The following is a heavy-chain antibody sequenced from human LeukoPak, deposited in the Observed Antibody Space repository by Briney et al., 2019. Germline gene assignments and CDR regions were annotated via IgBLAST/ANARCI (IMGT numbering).Heavy chain of an antibody. Sequence: PSETLSLTCAASGGSISGSNWWSWVRQPPGKGLEGIGEIYDSGSTNYNPSLKSRVTTSVDKSKNQFSLKLSSVTAADTAVYYCARVGTGKGYFDYWGQGTLVTVSS. CDR2: IYDSGST. V-gene: IGHV4-4*02. CDR3: ARVGTGKGYFDY. CDR1: GGSISGSNW. J-gene: IGHJ4*02. D-gene: IGHD1-1*01.